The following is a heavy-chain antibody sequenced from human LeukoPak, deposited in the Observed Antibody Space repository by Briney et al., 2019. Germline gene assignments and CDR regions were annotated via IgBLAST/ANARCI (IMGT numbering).Heavy chain of an antibody. V-gene: IGHV4-59*12. D-gene: IGHD6-13*01. J-gene: IGHJ1*01. CDR1: GGSISSYY. Sequence: TSETLSLTCTVSGGSISSYYWSWIRQPPGKGLEWIGYIYYSGSTNYNPSLKSRVTISVDTSKNQFSLKLTSVTAADTAVYYCARAFSSSWYENFQHWGQGTLVTVSS. CDR3: ARAFSSSWYENFQH. CDR2: IYYSGST.